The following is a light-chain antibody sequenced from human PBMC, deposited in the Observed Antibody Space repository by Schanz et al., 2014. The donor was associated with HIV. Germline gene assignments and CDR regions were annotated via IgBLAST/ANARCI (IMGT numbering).Light chain of an antibody. J-gene: IGLJ3*02. V-gene: IGLV2-14*03. CDR3: GSCSPTKTCT. CDR1: SGDVGSYNY. CDR2: DVS. Sequence: QSALTQPASVSGSPGQSISISCTGTSGDVGSYNYVSWYQQHPGKAPKLMIYDVSNRPSGVSNRFSGSKSGNTASLTISGLQAEDEADYYCGSCSPTKTCTFGGGTKLTVL.